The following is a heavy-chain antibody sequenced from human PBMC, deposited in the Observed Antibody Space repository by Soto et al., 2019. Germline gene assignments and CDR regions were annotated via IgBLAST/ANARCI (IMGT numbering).Heavy chain of an antibody. Sequence: ASVKVSCKASDYTFTSYPIRWLRRASVPALDWMQWSSAYNGNTNYPQNLPRTHTMTKDKTTSTAHMELTSLTSDATADDYSARPLGYDPTRSRYYSYYGMDVWGPGTTVPVSS. D-gene: IGHD3-22*01. V-gene: IGHV1-18*04. J-gene: IGHJ6*02. CDR3: ARPLGYDPTRSRYYSYYGMDV. CDR2: SSAYNGNT. CDR1: DYTFTSYP.